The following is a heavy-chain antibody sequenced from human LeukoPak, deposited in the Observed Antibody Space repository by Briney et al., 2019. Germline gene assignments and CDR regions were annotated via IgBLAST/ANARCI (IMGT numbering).Heavy chain of an antibody. J-gene: IGHJ4*02. V-gene: IGHV4-39*01. CDR3: ARHGYYDSSGIDY. CDR2: IYYSGST. Sequence: SETLSLTCTVSGGSISSSRYYWGWIRQPPGKGREWNGRIYYSGSTYYNPSLKSRATISVDTPKNQLSLKLSSVTAAHTAVYYCARHGYYDSSGIDYWGQGTLVTVSS. D-gene: IGHD3-22*01. CDR1: GGSISSSRYY.